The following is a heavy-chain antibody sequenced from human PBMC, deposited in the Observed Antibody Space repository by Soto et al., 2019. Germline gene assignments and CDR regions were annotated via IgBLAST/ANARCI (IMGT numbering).Heavy chain of an antibody. D-gene: IGHD5-18*01. CDR2: IYYSGST. CDR3: ARLVHIGYSYGYGMDV. V-gene: IGHV4-59*01. CDR1: GGSISSYY. Sequence: QVQLQESGPGLVKPSETLSLTCTVSGGSISSYYWSWIRQPPGKGLEWIGYIYYSGSTNYNPSLKSRVTISVDTSKNQFSLKLSSVTAADTAVYYCARLVHIGYSYGYGMDVWGQGTTVTVSS. J-gene: IGHJ6*02.